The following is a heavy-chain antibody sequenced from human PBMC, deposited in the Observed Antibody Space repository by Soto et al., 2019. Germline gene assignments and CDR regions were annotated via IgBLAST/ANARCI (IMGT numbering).Heavy chain of an antibody. D-gene: IGHD3-16*01. CDR1: GGSISSGDYS. V-gene: IGHV4-30-2*01. CDR2: VYYGGST. J-gene: IGHJ4*02. Sequence: SETLSLTCAVSGGSISSGDYSWNWIRQPPGKGLEWIGYVYYGGSTYYNPSLQSRVTMSVDRSRNQFSLKLNSATAAAPAVYYCGRVRRNYEKNGPVDYWGVGTLVTFSS. CDR3: GRVRRNYEKNGPVDY.